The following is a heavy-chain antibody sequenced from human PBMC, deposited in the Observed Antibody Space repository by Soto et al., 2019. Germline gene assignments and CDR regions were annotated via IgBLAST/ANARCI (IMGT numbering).Heavy chain of an antibody. CDR1: GYTVTGYY. CDR3: ARGNYDTVPRYYGMDV. Sequence: ASVKVSCKASGYTVTGYYMHWVRQAPGQGLEWMGWINPNSGGTNYAQKFQGWVTMTRDTSISTAYMELSRLRSDDTAVYYCARGNYDTVPRYYGMDVWGQGTTVTVSS. D-gene: IGHD3-16*01. CDR2: INPNSGGT. V-gene: IGHV1-2*04. J-gene: IGHJ6*02.